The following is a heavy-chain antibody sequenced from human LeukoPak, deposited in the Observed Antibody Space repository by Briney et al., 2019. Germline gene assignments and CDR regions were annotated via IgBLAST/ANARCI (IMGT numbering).Heavy chain of an antibody. CDR1: GYALTELS. CDR3: ATSLRYYDILTGYPHSNNWFDP. D-gene: IGHD3-9*01. Sequence: ASVKVSCKVSGYALTELSMHWVRQAPGKGLEWMGGFDPEDGETIYAQKFQGRVTMTEDTSTDTAYMELSSLRSEDTAVYYCATSLRYYDILTGYPHSNNWFDPWGQGTLVTVSS. V-gene: IGHV1-24*01. J-gene: IGHJ5*02. CDR2: FDPEDGET.